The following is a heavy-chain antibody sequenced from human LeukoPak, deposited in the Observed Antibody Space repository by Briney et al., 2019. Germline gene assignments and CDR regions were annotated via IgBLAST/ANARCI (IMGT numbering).Heavy chain of an antibody. Sequence: GGSLRLSCAASGFTFSSYAMSWVRQAPGKGLEWVSALTLSGTNTHYADSVKGRFTISRDVSKNTLYLQMNTLRAEDTAVYYCAEDSPLRTSYHGYFDYWGQGTLVTVSS. V-gene: IGHV3-23*01. J-gene: IGHJ4*02. CDR1: GFTFSSYA. CDR2: LTLSGTNT. CDR3: AEDSPLRTSYHGYFDY. D-gene: IGHD3-16*01.